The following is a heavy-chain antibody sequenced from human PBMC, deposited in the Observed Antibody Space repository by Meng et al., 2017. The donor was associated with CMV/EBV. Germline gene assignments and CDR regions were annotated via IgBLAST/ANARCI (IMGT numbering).Heavy chain of an antibody. Sequence: ASVKVSCKASGYTFTGYYMHWVRQAPGQGLEWMGWINPNSGGTNYAQKFQGRVTMTRDTSISTAYMELSRLRSEDTAVYYCARSTVTRRGPGAPNYYYYGMDVWGQGTTVTVSS. CDR3: ARSTVTRRGPGAPNYYYYGMDV. D-gene: IGHD4-11*01. V-gene: IGHV1-2*02. J-gene: IGHJ6*02. CDR1: GYTFTGYY. CDR2: INPNSGGT.